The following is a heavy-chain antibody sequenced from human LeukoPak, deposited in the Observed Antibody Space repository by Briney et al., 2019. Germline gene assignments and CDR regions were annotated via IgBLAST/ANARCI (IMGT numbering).Heavy chain of an antibody. V-gene: IGHV3-23*01. Sequence: PGGSLRLSCTASGFIFSTYGMSWVRQAPGKGLEWVSSISGSGGSTYYADSVKGRFTISRDNSKNTLYLQMNSLTAEDTAVYYCAKDRVRYCSSTSCLYFDYWGQGTLVTVSS. CDR1: GFIFSTYG. CDR2: ISGSGGST. J-gene: IGHJ4*02. CDR3: AKDRVRYCSSTSCLYFDY. D-gene: IGHD2-2*01.